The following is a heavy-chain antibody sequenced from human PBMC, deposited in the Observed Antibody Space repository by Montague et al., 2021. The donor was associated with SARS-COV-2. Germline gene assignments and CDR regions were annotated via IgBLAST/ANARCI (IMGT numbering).Heavy chain of an antibody. CDR2: MHFTGNT. CDR3: ARDRFHFGAGRQGTMDF. Sequence: SETLSLTCTVSGDSVTNHYWSWIRQPPGKGLEWIGRMHFTGNTNFSPFFSSRVTMSADTSKNQFSLKLTSVTAADTAIYFCARDRFHFGAGRQGTMDFWGQGTLVTVSS. D-gene: IGHD4/OR15-4a*01. J-gene: IGHJ4*02. V-gene: IGHV4-4*07. CDR1: GDSVTNHY.